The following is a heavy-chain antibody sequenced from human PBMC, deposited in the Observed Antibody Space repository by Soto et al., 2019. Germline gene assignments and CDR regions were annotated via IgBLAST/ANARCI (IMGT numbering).Heavy chain of an antibody. CDR2: LWYDGSNN. J-gene: IGHJ4*02. CDR1: GFTFSSYG. Sequence: QVQLVESGGGVVQPGRSLRLSCAASGFTFSSYGMHWVRQAPGKGLEWVAVLWYDGSNNYYADPVKGRFTISRDNSKNTLYLQMNSLRAEDTAVYYCAGGPWSIAAAGMTAWGQGTLVTVSS. CDR3: AGGPWSIAAAGMTA. V-gene: IGHV3-33*01. D-gene: IGHD6-13*01.